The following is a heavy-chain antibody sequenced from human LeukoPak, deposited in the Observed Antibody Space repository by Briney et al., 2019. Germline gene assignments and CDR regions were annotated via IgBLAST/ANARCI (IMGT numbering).Heavy chain of an antibody. CDR3: AREGRDYGGNPFDY. CDR2: INDDGSST. V-gene: IGHV3-74*01. J-gene: IGHJ4*02. D-gene: IGHD4-23*01. Sequence: GGSLRLSCAASGFTFSSYWMHWVRQAPGKGLVWVSRINDDGSSTTYADSVKGRFTISRDNAKNTLYLQMNSLRAEDTAVYYCAREGRDYGGNPFDYWGQGTLATVSS. CDR1: GFTFSSYW.